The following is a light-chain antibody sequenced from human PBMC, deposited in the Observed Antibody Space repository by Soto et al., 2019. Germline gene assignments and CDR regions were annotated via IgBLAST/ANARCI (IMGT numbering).Light chain of an antibody. CDR2: AAS. CDR1: QRISTY. J-gene: IGKJ1*01. Sequence: DVRMSQSPSSLSASVGDRVTITCRASQRISTYLHWFQQKPGKAPKLLIYAASNLQSGVPSRFSGSGSGTDFALTISSLQPEDFATYYRQQSYSTLRTFGQGTKVDIK. CDR3: QQSYSTLRT. V-gene: IGKV1-39*01.